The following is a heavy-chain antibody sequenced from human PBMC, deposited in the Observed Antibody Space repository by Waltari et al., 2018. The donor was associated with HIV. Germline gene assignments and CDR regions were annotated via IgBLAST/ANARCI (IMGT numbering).Heavy chain of an antibody. Sequence: QLQLQESGPGLVKPSETLSLTSPVSGGSISSSSYYWGWIRQPPGKGLEWIGSIYYSGSTYYNPSLKSRVTISVDTSKNQFSLKLSSVTAADTAVYYCARLSSNYVFDPWGQGTLVTVSS. V-gene: IGHV4-39*01. CDR1: GGSISSSSYY. CDR3: ARLSSNYVFDP. CDR2: IYYSGST. J-gene: IGHJ5*02. D-gene: IGHD4-4*01.